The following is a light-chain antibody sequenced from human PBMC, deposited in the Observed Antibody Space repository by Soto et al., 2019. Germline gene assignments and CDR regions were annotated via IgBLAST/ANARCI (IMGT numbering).Light chain of an antibody. CDR2: GAS. CDR3: QQYGSSPT. J-gene: IGKJ5*01. CDR1: QSVSSYY. V-gene: IGKV3-20*01. Sequence: ETLMTQSPATLSVSPGERATLSCRASQSVSSYYLAWYQQKPGQAPRLLIYGASSRATGIPDRFSGSGSGTDFTLTISRLEPEDFAVYYCQQYGSSPTFGQGTRLEIK.